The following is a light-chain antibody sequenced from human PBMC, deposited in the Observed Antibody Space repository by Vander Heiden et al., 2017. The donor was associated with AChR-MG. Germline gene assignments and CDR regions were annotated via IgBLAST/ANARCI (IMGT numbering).Light chain of an antibody. V-gene: IGLV8-61*01. CDR1: SGSVSTSFY. Sequence: QTVVTQEPSFSVSPGGTVTLTCGLSSGSVSTSFYPSWYQQTPGQAPRTLIYNTNSRSSGVPDRFSGSILGNKAALTITGAQADDECDYYCVLYMGSGVHVFGTGTKVTVL. CDR3: VLYMGSGVHV. J-gene: IGLJ1*01. CDR2: NTN.